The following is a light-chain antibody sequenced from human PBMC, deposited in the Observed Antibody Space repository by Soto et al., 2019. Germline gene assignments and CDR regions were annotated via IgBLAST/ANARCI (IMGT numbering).Light chain of an antibody. V-gene: IGLV2-11*01. CDR1: SSDVGGYNY. J-gene: IGLJ2*01. Sequence: QSVLTQPRSVSGSPGQSVTISCTGTSSDVGGYNYVSWYQQHPGKAPKLMISDVNKRPSGVPDRFSGSKSGNTASLTISGLQAEDEADYYCCSYAGSYTVLFGGGTKVTVL. CDR2: DVN. CDR3: CSYAGSYTVL.